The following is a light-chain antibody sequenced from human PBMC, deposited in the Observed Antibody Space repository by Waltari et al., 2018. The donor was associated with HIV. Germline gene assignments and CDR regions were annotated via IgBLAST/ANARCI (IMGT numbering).Light chain of an antibody. CDR1: QSVLYSSNNKSY. J-gene: IGKJ1*01. CDR3: QQYYSSPRT. CDR2: WAS. Sequence: DIVMTQSPDSLAVSLGERATIKCKSSQSVLYSSNNKSYLAWYQQKPGQSPKLLIYWASTRESVVPDRFSGSGSGTDFSLTISGLQAEDVAAYYCQQYYSSPRTFGQGTKVEIK. V-gene: IGKV4-1*01.